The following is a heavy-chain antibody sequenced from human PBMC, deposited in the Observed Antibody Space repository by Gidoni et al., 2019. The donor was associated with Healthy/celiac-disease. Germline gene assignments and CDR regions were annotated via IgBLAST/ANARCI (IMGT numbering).Heavy chain of an antibody. CDR1: GFPFGSYA. V-gene: IGHV3-23*01. J-gene: IGHJ6*02. CDR2: ISGSGGSK. D-gene: IGHD4-4*01. Sequence: EVQLLESGGGLVQPGGSLTLSCAASGFPFGSYAMSWVRKAPGKGLEWVSAISGSGGSKYYADSVKGRFTISRDKSKNTLYLQMNSLRAEDTAVYYCANDYSRFYYYGMDVWGQGTTVTVSS. CDR3: ANDYSRFYYYGMDV.